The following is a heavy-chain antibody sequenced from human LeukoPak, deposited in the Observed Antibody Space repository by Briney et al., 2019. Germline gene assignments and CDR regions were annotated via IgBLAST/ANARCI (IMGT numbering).Heavy chain of an antibody. CDR2: IKQDGSEK. CDR1: GFTFSSYW. J-gene: IGHJ6*03. V-gene: IGHV3-7*01. CDR3: ARNEVEPGWLRLTYYYYYMDV. Sequence: GGSLRLSCAASGFTFSSYWMSWVRQAPGKGLEWVANIKQDGSEKYYVDSVKGRFTISRDNAKNSLYLQMNSLRAEDTAVYYCARNEVEPGWLRLTYYYYYMDVWGKGTTVTVSS. D-gene: IGHD5-12*01.